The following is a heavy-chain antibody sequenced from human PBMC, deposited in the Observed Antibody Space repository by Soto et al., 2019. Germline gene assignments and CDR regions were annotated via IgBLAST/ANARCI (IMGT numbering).Heavy chain of an antibody. CDR1: GFTFSNAW. D-gene: IGHD5-18*01. J-gene: IGHJ6*02. V-gene: IGHV3-15*07. Sequence: EVQLVESGGGLVKPGGSLRLSCAASGFTFSNAWMNWVRQAPGKGLEWVGRIKSKTDGGTTDYAAPVKGRFTISRDDSKNTLYLQMNSLKTEDTAVYYCTTGSGYSYGYGPSVGYYGMDVWGQGTTVTVSS. CDR3: TTGSGYSYGYGPSVGYYGMDV. CDR2: IKSKTDGGTT.